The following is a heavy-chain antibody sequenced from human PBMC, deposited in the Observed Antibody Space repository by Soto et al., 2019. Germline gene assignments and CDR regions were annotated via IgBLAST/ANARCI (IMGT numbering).Heavy chain of an antibody. CDR1: GFTFSSYA. Sequence: GGSLRLSCAASGFTFSSYAMSWVRQAPGKGLEWVSAISGSGGSTYYADSVKGRFTISRDNSKNTLYLQMNSLRAEDTAVYYCAKDGVLLWFGEFPGYDYWGQGTLVTVSS. D-gene: IGHD3-10*01. CDR2: ISGSGGST. CDR3: AKDGVLLWFGEFPGYDY. J-gene: IGHJ4*02. V-gene: IGHV3-23*01.